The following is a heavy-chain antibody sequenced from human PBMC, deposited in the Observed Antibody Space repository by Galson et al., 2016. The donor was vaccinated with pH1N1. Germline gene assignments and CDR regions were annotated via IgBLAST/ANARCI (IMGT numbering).Heavy chain of an antibody. J-gene: IGHJ6*02. CDR2: TYYRSKWYN. V-gene: IGHV6-1*01. CDR3: ARGGFYYDSSGPSYGMDV. Sequence: TYYRSKWYNDYAVSVKRRITINPDTSKNQFSLQLNSVTPEDTAVYYCARGGFYYDSSGPSYGMDVWGQGTTVTVSS. D-gene: IGHD3-22*01.